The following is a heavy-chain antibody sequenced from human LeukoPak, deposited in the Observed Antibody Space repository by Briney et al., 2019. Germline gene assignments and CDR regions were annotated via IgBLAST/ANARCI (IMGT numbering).Heavy chain of an antibody. D-gene: IGHD6-19*01. J-gene: IGHJ4*02. CDR2: IRYDGSNK. CDR1: GFTFSSYG. Sequence: PGGSLRLSCAASGFTFSSYGMHWVRQAPGKGLEWVAFIRYDGSNKYYADSVKGRFTISRDNSKNTLYLQMNSLRAEDTAVYYCAKDSWGSGWRPPFDYWGQGTLVTVSS. CDR3: AKDSWGSGWRPPFDY. V-gene: IGHV3-30*02.